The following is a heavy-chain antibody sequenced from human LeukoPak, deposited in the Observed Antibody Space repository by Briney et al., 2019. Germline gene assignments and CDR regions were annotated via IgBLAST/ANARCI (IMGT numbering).Heavy chain of an antibody. CDR1: GGSISSYY. CDR2: IYYSGST. J-gene: IGHJ6*02. CDR3: ARVNSSWVYYYGMDV. Sequence: PSETLSLTCTVSGGSISSYYWSWIRQPPGKGLEWIGYIYYSGSTNYNPSLKSRVTISVDTSKNQFSLKLSSMTAADTAVYYCARVNSSWVYYYGMDVWGQGTTVTVSS. V-gene: IGHV4-59*01. D-gene: IGHD6-13*01.